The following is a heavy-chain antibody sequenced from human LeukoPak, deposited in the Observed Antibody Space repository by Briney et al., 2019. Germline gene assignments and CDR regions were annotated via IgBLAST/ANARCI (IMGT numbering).Heavy chain of an antibody. CDR3: ARSRGGSYYGFDY. D-gene: IGHD3-22*01. CDR2: IYYSGST. J-gene: IGHJ4*02. V-gene: IGHV4-59*01. CDR1: GGSISSYY. Sequence: PSETLSLTCTVSGGSISSYYWSWIRQPPGKGLEWIGYIYYSGSTNYNPSLKSRVTISVDTSKNQFSLKLSPVTAADTAVYYCARSRGGSYYGFDYWGQGTLVTVSS.